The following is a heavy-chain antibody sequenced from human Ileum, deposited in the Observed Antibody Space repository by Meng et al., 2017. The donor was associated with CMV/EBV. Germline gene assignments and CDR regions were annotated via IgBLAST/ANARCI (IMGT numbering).Heavy chain of an antibody. D-gene: IGHD5-12*01. CDR3: ARGPPLYRRLYYYYYGMDV. Sequence: GSLRLSCTVSGGSISSSSYYWGWIRQPPGKGLEWIGSIYYSGSTYYNPSLKSRVTISVDTSKNQFSLKLSSVTAADTAVYYCARGPPLYRRLYYYYYGMDVWGQGTTVTVSS. J-gene: IGHJ6*02. CDR2: IYYSGST. CDR1: GGSISSSSYY. V-gene: IGHV4-39*07.